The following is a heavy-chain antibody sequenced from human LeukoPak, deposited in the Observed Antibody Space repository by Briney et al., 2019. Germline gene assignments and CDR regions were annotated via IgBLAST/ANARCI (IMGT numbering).Heavy chain of an antibody. D-gene: IGHD3-3*01. J-gene: IGHJ6*03. CDR2: IRYDGSNK. V-gene: IGHV3-30*02. CDR3: AKGYYDFWSGYYYYYYYMDV. CDR1: GFTFSSYG. Sequence: PGGSLRLSCAASGFTFSSYGMHWVRQAPGKGLEWVAFIRYDGSNKYYADSVKGPFTISRDNSKNTLYLQMNSLRAEDTAVYYCAKGYYDFWSGYYYYYYYMDVWGKGTTVTVSS.